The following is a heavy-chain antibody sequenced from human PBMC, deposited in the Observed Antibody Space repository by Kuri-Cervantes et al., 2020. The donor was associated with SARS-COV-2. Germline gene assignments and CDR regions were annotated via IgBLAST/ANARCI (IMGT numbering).Heavy chain of an antibody. CDR3: VKDVGYGDLAFGY. CDR1: GFTFSSYA. V-gene: IGHV3-64D*08. Sequence: GGSLRLSCSASGFTFSSYAMHWVRQAPGKGLEYVSAISSNGGSTYYADSVKGRFTISRDNSKNTLYLQMCSLRAEDTAVYYCVKDVGYGDLAFGYWGQGTLVTVSS. D-gene: IGHD4-17*01. CDR2: ISSNGGST. J-gene: IGHJ4*02.